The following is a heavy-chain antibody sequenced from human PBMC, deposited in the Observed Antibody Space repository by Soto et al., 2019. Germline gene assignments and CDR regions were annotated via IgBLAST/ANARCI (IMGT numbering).Heavy chain of an antibody. CDR3: ARDPGDSNYSPYYYGMDV. V-gene: IGHV1-69*01. CDR1: GGTFSSYA. D-gene: IGHD4-4*01. Sequence: QVQLVQSGAEVKKPGSSVKVSCKASGGTFSSYAISWVRQAPGQGLEWMGGIIPIFGTANYAQKFQGRVTITADESTSTAYMELRSLRSDDTAVYYCARDPGDSNYSPYYYGMDVWGQGTTVTVSS. J-gene: IGHJ6*02. CDR2: IIPIFGTA.